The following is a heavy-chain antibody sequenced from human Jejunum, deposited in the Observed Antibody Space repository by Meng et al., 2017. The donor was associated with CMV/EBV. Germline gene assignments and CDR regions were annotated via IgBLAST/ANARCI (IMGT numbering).Heavy chain of an antibody. CDR3: AKQMPWNYYHGMDL. J-gene: IGHJ6*02. CDR2: ISSTGTYI. V-gene: IGHV3-21*01. Sequence: SEFSFSSFNINWVRQAPGRGLEWVSSISSTGTYIYYADSVKGRFTISRDNAKNSLYLQMSSLRAEDTAVYYCAKQMPWNYYHGMDLWGQGTTVTVSS. CDR1: EFSFSSFN. D-gene: IGHD2-2*01.